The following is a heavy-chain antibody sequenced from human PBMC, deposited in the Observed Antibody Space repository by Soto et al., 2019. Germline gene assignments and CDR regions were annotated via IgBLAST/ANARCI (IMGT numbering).Heavy chain of an antibody. CDR1: GFTFSSYG. D-gene: IGHD6-19*01. Sequence: GGSLRLSCAASGFTFSSYGMHWVRQAPGKGLEWVAVISYDGSNKYYADSVKGRFTISRDNSKNTLYLQMNSLRAEDTAVYYGSRGHRSGWYFDYWGQRNLVPVSS. J-gene: IGHJ4*02. CDR3: SRGHRSGWYFDY. CDR2: ISYDGSNK. V-gene: IGHV3-30*03.